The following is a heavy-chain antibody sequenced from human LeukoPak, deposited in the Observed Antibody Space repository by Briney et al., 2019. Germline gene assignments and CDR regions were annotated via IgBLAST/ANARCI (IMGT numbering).Heavy chain of an antibody. J-gene: IGHJ4*02. D-gene: IGHD6-13*01. V-gene: IGHV3-33*01. CDR3: ARDAVIAAADYYFDY. CDR2: IWYDGSNR. Sequence: GGSLRLSCAASGFTFSSYGMHWVRQAPGKGLEWVAVIWYDGSNRYYADSVKGRFTISRDNSKNTLYLQMNSLRAEDTAVYYCARDAVIAAADYYFDYWGQGTLVTVSS. CDR1: GFTFSSYG.